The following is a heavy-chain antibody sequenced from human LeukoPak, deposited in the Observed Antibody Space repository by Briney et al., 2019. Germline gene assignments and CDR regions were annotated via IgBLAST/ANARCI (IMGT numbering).Heavy chain of an antibody. J-gene: IGHJ6*02. Sequence: GESLKISCKGSGYSFTSYWIGWVRQMPGKGLEWMGIIYPGDSDTRYSPSFQGQVTISADKSISTAYLQWSSLKASDTAMYYCARDSFSWVRGGSYYGMDVWGQGTTVTVSS. D-gene: IGHD3-10*01. CDR1: GYSFTSYW. CDR3: ARDSFSWVRGGSYYGMDV. V-gene: IGHV5-51*01. CDR2: IYPGDSDT.